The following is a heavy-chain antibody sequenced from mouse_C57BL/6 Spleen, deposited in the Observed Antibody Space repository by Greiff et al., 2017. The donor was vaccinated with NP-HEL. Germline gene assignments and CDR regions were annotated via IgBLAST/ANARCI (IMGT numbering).Heavy chain of an antibody. V-gene: IGHV1-19*01. Sequence: EVQLQQSGPVLVKPGASVKMSCKASGYTFTDYYMNWVKQSHGKSLEWIGVINPYNGGTSYNQKFKGKATLTVDKSSSTAYMELNSLTSEDSAVYYCARDYYGRRYFDVWGTGTTVTVSS. CDR1: GYTFTDYY. CDR3: ARDYYGRRYFDV. D-gene: IGHD1-1*01. CDR2: INPYNGGT. J-gene: IGHJ1*03.